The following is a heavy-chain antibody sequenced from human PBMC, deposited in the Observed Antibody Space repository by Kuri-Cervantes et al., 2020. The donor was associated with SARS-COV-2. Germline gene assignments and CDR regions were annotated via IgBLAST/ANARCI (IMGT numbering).Heavy chain of an antibody. V-gene: IGHV1-8*01. D-gene: IGHD1-1*01. CDR2: INPDTGNA. CDR1: GYTFIRND. CDR3: ARDSGDWNPDGFDI. J-gene: IGHJ3*02. Sequence: ASVKVSCKASGYTFIRNDINWVRQAPGQGLEWVGWINPDTGNAGYAQRFQGRVTMTRDTSISTAYMELSSLRSDDTAVYYCARDSGDWNPDGFDIWGQGTMVTVSS.